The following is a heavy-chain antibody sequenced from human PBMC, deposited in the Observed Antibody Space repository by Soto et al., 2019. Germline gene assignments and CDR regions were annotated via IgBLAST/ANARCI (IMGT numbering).Heavy chain of an antibody. J-gene: IGHJ4*02. CDR3: ARDSYYYDSSGYEGGFDY. CDR2: IWYDGSNK. CDR1: GFTFSSYG. V-gene: IGHV3-33*01. Sequence: QVQLVESGGGVVQPGRSLRLSCAASGFTFSSYGMHWVGQAPGKGLEWVAVIWYDGSNKYYADSVKGRFTISRDNSKNTLYLQMNSLRAEDTAVYYCARDSYYYDSSGYEGGFDYWGQGTLVTVSS. D-gene: IGHD3-22*01.